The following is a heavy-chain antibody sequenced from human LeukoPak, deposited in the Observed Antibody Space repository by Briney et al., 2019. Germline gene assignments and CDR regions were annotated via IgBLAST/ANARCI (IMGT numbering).Heavy chain of an antibody. Sequence: PSETLSLTCTVSGGSISSSSYYWGWIRQPPGKGLEWIGSIYYSGSTYYNPSLKSRVTISVDTSKNQFSLKLSSVTAADTAVYYCARGTYGRPDYWGQGTLVTVSS. CDR2: IYYSGST. CDR1: GGSISSSSYY. V-gene: IGHV4-39*01. D-gene: IGHD4-17*01. CDR3: ARGTYGRPDY. J-gene: IGHJ4*02.